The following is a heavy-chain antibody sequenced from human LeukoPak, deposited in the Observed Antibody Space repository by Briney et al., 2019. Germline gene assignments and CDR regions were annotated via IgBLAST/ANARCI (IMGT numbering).Heavy chain of an antibody. J-gene: IGHJ4*02. CDR1: GITLSNYG. V-gene: IGHV3-23*01. CDR3: ARDAAVAGTSHFDY. CDR2: ISDSGGRT. D-gene: IGHD6-19*01. Sequence: GGSLRLSCAVSGITLSNYGMSWVRQAPGKGLEWVAGISDSGGRTNYADSVKGRFTISRDNSKNTLYLQMNSLRAEDTAVYYCARDAAVAGTSHFDYWGQGTLVTVSS.